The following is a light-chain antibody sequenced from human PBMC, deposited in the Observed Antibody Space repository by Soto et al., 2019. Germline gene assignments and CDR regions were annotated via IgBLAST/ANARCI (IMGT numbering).Light chain of an antibody. J-gene: IGKJ5*01. Sequence: IVLAQSPLSLPVTPGEPASVSCRSTRILLHSHGYHYLDWYLQKPGQSPQILIYLDSNRASGVPDRFSGSGSGTDFTLKISRVEAEDVGVYYCMQVLQSPITFGQGTRLEIK. CDR2: LDS. CDR3: MQVLQSPIT. V-gene: IGKV2-28*01. CDR1: RILLHSHGYHY.